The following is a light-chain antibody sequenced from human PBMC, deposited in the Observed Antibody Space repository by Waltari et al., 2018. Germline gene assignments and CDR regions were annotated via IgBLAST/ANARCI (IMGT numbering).Light chain of an antibody. CDR2: GAS. CDR3: QQYGSSPYS. V-gene: IGKV3-20*01. Sequence: EIVLTQSPGTLSLSAGERATLSCKASQTLNNNYLVWYQQKPGQSPRLLIFGASKRATGIPDRFSGSGSGTDFTLTISRLETEDFAMYYCQQYGSSPYSFGQGARVEIK. CDR1: QTLNNNY. J-gene: IGKJ2*01.